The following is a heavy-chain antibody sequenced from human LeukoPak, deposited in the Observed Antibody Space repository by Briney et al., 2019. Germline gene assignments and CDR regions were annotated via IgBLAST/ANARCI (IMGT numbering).Heavy chain of an antibody. CDR2: IRSKPYGGTT. Sequence: GGSLRLSCAASGFTVSSSCMSWVRQAPGKGLEWVGFIRSKPYGGTTEYAASVKGRFTISRDNSKSIAYRQMNTLKPEDTAMYYCTREPLARAPQPSVDYWGQGTLVTVSS. J-gene: IGHJ4*02. CDR3: TREPLARAPQPSVDY. D-gene: IGHD1-1*01. CDR1: GFTVSSSC. V-gene: IGHV3-49*04.